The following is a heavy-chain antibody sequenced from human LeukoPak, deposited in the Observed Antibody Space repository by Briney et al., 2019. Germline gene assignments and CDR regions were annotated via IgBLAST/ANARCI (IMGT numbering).Heavy chain of an antibody. V-gene: IGHV1-18*01. Sequence: GASVKVSCKASGYTFTSYGISWVRQAPGQGLEWMGWISAYNGNTNYAQKLQGRVTMTTDTSTSTAYMELRSLRSDDTAVYYRARVFDYVWGSYRYSYYMDVWGKGTTVTVSS. CDR1: GYTFTSYG. CDR2: ISAYNGNT. CDR3: ARVFDYVWGSYRYSYYMDV. J-gene: IGHJ6*03. D-gene: IGHD3-16*02.